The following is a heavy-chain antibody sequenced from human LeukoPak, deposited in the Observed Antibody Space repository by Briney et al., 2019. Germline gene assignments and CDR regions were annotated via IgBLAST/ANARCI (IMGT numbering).Heavy chain of an antibody. Sequence: GGSLRLSCAASGFTFSSQNMNWARQAPGKGLEWVSAISGSGGSTYYADSVKGRFTISRDNSKNTLYLQMNSLRAEDTAVYYCAKDLVGATYYFDYWGQGTLVTVSS. J-gene: IGHJ4*02. D-gene: IGHD1-26*01. CDR2: ISGSGGST. CDR1: GFTFSSQN. V-gene: IGHV3-23*01. CDR3: AKDLVGATYYFDY.